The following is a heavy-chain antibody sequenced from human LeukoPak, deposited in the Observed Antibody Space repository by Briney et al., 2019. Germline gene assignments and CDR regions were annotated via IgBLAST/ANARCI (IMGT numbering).Heavy chain of an antibody. Sequence: PGGSLRLSCAASGFTFSSYSMSWVRQAPGKGLEWVSSISSSSSYIYYADSVKGRFTISRDNAKNSLYLRMNSLRAEDTAVYYCALLGGYGDPRDYWGQGTLVTVSS. V-gene: IGHV3-21*01. CDR3: ALLGGYGDPRDY. CDR2: ISSSSSYI. D-gene: IGHD4-17*01. J-gene: IGHJ4*02. CDR1: GFTFSSYS.